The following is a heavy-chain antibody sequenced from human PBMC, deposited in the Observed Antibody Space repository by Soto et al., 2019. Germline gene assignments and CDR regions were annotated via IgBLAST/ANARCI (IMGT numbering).Heavy chain of an antibody. V-gene: IGHV1-69*01. Sequence: QVQLVQSGDEVKKPGSSVKVSCKASGGTFSSYAISWVRQAPGQGLEWMGGIIPIFGTANYAQKFQGRVTITADESTSTAYMELSSLRSEDTAVYYCAREGPLYSSPPGRFDPWGQRTLVTVSS. CDR3: AREGPLYSSPPGRFDP. CDR1: GGTFSSYA. CDR2: IIPIFGTA. D-gene: IGHD6-13*01. J-gene: IGHJ5*02.